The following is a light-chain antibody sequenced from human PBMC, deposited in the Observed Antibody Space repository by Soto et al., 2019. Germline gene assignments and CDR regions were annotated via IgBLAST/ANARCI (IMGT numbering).Light chain of an antibody. CDR2: KVS. CDR3: MQGTPKT. Sequence: DVVMTQSPLSLLVTLGQPASISCRSSQSLVYSDGNTYLTWFQQRPGQSPRRLIYKVSNRDSGVPDRFSGSGSDTDFTLKISRVEAEDVGVYYCMQGTPKTFGQGTKVEIK. J-gene: IGKJ1*01. CDR1: QSLVYSDGNTY. V-gene: IGKV2-30*01.